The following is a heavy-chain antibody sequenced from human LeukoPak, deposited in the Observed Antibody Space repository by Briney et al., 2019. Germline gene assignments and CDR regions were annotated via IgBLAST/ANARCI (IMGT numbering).Heavy chain of an antibody. CDR3: ARANALYCSSTSCLFDY. V-gene: IGHV1-2*02. CDR2: INPNSGGT. CDR1: GYTFTDYY. J-gene: IGHJ4*02. Sequence: ASVKVSCKASGYTFTDYYIHWVRQAPGQGLEWMAWINPNSGGTYYAQNFHDRITLTRDTSISTAYMELSRLRSDDTTIYYCARANALYCSSTSCLFDYWGQGTLVTVSS. D-gene: IGHD2-2*01.